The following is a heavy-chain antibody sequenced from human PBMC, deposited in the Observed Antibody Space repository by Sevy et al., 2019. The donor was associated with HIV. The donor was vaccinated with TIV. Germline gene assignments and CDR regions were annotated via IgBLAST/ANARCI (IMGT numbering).Heavy chain of an antibody. J-gene: IGHJ6*02. Sequence: GGSLRLSCVDSGLTFSTYSMNWVRQAPGKGLEWVSSIISSSTYIYYADSVKCRFTISRDNAKKSLYLQMNSLRAEDTAVYYCARDRDGSGSSGGYGMDVWGQGTTVTVSS. D-gene: IGHD3-10*01. CDR3: ARDRDGSGSSGGYGMDV. CDR1: GLTFSTYS. CDR2: IISSSTYI. V-gene: IGHV3-21*01.